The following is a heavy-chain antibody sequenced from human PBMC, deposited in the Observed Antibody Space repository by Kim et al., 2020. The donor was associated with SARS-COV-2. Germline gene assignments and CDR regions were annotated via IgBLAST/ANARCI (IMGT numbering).Heavy chain of an antibody. CDR3: ARDRALGSSSGNFDY. D-gene: IGHD6-6*01. CDR2: IYYSGST. CDR1: GGSISSSSYY. J-gene: IGHJ4*02. V-gene: IGHV4-39*07. Sequence: SETLSLTCTVSGGSISSSSYYWGWIRQPPGKGLEWIGSIYYSGSTYYNPSLKSRVTISVDTSKNQFSLKLSSVTAADTAVYYCARDRALGSSSGNFDYWGQGTLVTVSS.